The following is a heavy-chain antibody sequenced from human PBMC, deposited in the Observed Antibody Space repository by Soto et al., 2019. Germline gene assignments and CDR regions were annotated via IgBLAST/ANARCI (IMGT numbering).Heavy chain of an antibody. CDR3: ARKGGTDYYYYYMDV. V-gene: IGHV1-3*01. J-gene: IGHJ6*03. Sequence: GASVKLSCKASGYTFTSYAMHWVRQAPGQRLEWMGWINAGNGNTKYSQKFQGRVTITRDTSASTAYMELSSLRSEDTAVYYCARKGGTDYYYYYMDVWGKGTTVTVSS. CDR2: INAGNGNT. D-gene: IGHD1-1*01. CDR1: GYTFTSYA.